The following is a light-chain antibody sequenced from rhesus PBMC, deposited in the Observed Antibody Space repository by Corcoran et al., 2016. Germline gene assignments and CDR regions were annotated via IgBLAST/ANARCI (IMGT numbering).Light chain of an antibody. CDR2: RAS. Sequence: DIQMTQSPSSLSASVGDRVTITCQASQSLSNYLSWYQQKPGKIPKLLIYRASRLQSGIPSRFSGSGSGTDFTLTISRLQPEDFATYYCQQGYSYPRTFGQGTKVEIK. V-gene: IGKV1S9*01. J-gene: IGKJ1*01. CDR1: QSLSNY. CDR3: QQGYSYPRT.